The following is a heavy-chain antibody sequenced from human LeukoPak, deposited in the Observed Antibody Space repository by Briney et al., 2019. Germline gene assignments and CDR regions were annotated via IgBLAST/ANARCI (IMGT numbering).Heavy chain of an antibody. J-gene: IGHJ4*02. Sequence: ASVKVSCKASGYTLTRYYMHWVRQAPGQGLEWMGIINPSGGSTTYAQKFQGRVTMTRDTSTSTVYMELNSLRSEDTAVYYCARDYSGFKNWGQGTLVTVSS. CDR3: ARDYSGFKN. V-gene: IGHV1-46*01. D-gene: IGHD6-19*01. CDR2: INPSGGST. CDR1: GYTLTRYY.